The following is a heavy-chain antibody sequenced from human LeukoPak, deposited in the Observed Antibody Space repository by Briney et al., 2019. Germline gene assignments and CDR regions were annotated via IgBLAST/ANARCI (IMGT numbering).Heavy chain of an antibody. CDR1: GFTFSSYG. Sequence: GSSRRLSCAAFGFTFSSYGLSWVRKAPGKGLEWVSAIGDTGGSTFYADSVKGRFTITRDNSKNTLYLQMDSLRAEDTAVYYCAKRSDYGINKNYFDSWGQGTLVTVSS. J-gene: IGHJ4*02. D-gene: IGHD4-17*01. CDR3: AKRSDYGINKNYFDS. CDR2: IGDTGGST. V-gene: IGHV3-23*01.